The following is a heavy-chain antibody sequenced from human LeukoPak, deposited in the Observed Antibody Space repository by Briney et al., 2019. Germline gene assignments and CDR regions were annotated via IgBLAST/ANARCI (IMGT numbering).Heavy chain of an antibody. D-gene: IGHD3-9*01. J-gene: IGHJ6*03. Sequence: SETLSLTCTVSGGSISSYYWSWIRQPPGKGLEWIGYIYYSGNTNYHPSLKSRVTISVDTSKNQFSLKLSYVTAEDTAVYYCARDFDRRTRKIGRDSRYYYYYYMDVWGKGTTVTVSS. CDR3: ARDFDRRTRKIGRDSRYYYYYYMDV. CDR1: GGSISSYY. V-gene: IGHV4-59*13. CDR2: IYYSGNT.